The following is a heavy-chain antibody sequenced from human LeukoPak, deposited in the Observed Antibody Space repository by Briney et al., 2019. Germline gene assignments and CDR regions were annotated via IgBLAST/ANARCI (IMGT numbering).Heavy chain of an antibody. CDR2: ISGSGSGGST. Sequence: GGSLRLSCAASGFTFSSSAMSWVRQAPGKGLEWVSSISGSGSGGSTYYADSVKGRFTISRDNAKNSLYLQMDSLRAEDTAVYYCAELGITMIGGVWGKGTTVTISS. CDR3: AELGITMIGGV. D-gene: IGHD3-10*02. V-gene: IGHV3-23*01. CDR1: GFTFSSSA. J-gene: IGHJ6*04.